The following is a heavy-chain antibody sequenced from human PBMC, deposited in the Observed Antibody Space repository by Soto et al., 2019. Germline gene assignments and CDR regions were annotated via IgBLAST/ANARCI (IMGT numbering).Heavy chain of an antibody. CDR1: GFTFSDHD. V-gene: IGHV3-72*01. Sequence: EVQLVESGGGLVQPGGSLRLSCVVSGFTFSDHDMDWVRQAPGKGLEWVGRSRNKGNSYITHYAASVKGRFTVSRDDSRNSLYLQMSSLKNEDTAVYYCATAGYARGLDYWGQGTLVTVSA. CDR3: ATAGYARGLDY. J-gene: IGHJ4*02. D-gene: IGHD3-16*01. CDR2: SRNKGNSYIT.